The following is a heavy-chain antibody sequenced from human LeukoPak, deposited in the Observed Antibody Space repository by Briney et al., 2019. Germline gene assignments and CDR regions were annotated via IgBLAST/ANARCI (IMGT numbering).Heavy chain of an antibody. CDR2: MRGSGET. D-gene: IGHD2-15*01. CDR3: ARDRAATQDWVEFDP. CDR1: GFSVSNYY. V-gene: IGHV3-66*01. J-gene: IGHJ5*02. Sequence: GGSLRLSCAVSGFSVSNYYMSWVRQAPGKGLEWVSLMRGSGETFYADSVKGRFTISRDDFKNTVYLKMSRLRVEDTAVYSCARDRAATQDWVEFDPWGQGTLVTVSS.